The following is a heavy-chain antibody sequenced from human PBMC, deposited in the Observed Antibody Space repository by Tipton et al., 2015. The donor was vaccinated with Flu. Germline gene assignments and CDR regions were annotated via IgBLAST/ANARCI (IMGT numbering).Heavy chain of an antibody. CDR3: ARATGLLWFGELFNYYGMDV. CDR1: GGSFSGYY. Sequence: TLSLTCAVYGGSFSGYYWSWIRQPPGKGLEWIGEINHSGSTNYNPSLKSRVTISVDTPKNQFSLKLSSVTAADTAVYYCARATGLLWFGELFNYYGMDVWGQGTTVTVSS. J-gene: IGHJ6*02. CDR2: INHSGST. V-gene: IGHV4-34*01. D-gene: IGHD3-10*01.